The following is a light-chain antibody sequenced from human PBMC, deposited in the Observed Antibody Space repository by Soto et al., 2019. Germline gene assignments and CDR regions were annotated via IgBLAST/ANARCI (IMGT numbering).Light chain of an antibody. Sequence: QSALTQPASVSGSPGQTITISCTGTSSDVGAYNYVSWYQQHPGKAPKLMIYEVSNRPSGVSDSFSGSKSGNTASLTISGLQAADEADYYCSSKRTTASLVFGTGTKVTVL. CDR1: SSDVGAYNY. V-gene: IGLV2-14*01. CDR3: SSKRTTASLV. CDR2: EVS. J-gene: IGLJ1*01.